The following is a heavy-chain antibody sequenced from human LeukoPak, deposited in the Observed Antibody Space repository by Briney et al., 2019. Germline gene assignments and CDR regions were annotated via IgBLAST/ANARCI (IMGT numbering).Heavy chain of an antibody. J-gene: IGHJ4*02. CDR1: GYTFTSHF. CDR3: AKDRGVLLWFGEANY. CDR2: INPRGGST. Sequence: ASVKVSCKASGYTFTSHFMHWVRQAPGQGLEWMGIINPRGGSTSYTQKFQGRVTMTRDTSTSTVYMELSSLRSEDTAVYYCAKDRGVLLWFGEANYWGQGTLVTVSS. V-gene: IGHV1-46*01. D-gene: IGHD3-10*01.